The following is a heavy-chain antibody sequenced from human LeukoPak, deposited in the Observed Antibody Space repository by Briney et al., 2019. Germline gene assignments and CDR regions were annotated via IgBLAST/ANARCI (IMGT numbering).Heavy chain of an antibody. CDR3: AREREDRVCSSTSCYIDWFDP. D-gene: IGHD2-2*01. J-gene: IGHJ5*02. V-gene: IGHV1-2*02. CDR2: VNPNSGGT. CDR1: GYTFTGYY. Sequence: ASVKVSCKASGYTFTGYYMHWVRQAPGQGLEWMGWVNPNSGGTNYAQKFQGRVTMTRDTSISTAYMELSRLRSDDTAVYYCAREREDRVCSSTSCYIDWFDPWGQGTLVTVSS.